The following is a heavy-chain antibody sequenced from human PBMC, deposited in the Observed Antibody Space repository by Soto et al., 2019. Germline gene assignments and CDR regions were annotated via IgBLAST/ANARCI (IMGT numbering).Heavy chain of an antibody. CDR1: GGSISTVGHY. CDR2: IYHTGST. D-gene: IGHD3-22*01. J-gene: IGHJ1*01. Sequence: PSETLSLTCSVSGGSISTVGHYWTWIRQPPGKGLEWIGSIYHTGSTYYSKSLRSRLTMSVDTSKSQFSLKLSPVTAADTAVYYCASSGLHDAEYFQHWGQGTLVTVSS. V-gene: IGHV4-31*03. CDR3: ASSGLHDAEYFQH.